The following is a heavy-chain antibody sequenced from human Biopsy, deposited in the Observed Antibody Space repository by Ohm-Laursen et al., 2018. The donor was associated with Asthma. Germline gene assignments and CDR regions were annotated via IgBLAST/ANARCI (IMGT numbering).Heavy chain of an antibody. Sequence: SLRLSCAASGFSFSDYYMTWMRQAPGKGLEWVSSISSSGSTTYPAESVKGRFTISRDNAKNSLHLQMNSLRAGDTAVYYCAKDVVWFRELGGMDVWGQGTTVTVSS. CDR1: GFSFSDYY. D-gene: IGHD3-10*01. V-gene: IGHV3-11*04. J-gene: IGHJ6*02. CDR3: AKDVVWFRELGGMDV. CDR2: ISSSGSTT.